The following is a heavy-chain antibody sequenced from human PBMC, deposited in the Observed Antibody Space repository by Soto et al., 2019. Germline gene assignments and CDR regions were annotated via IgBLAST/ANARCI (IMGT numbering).Heavy chain of an antibody. J-gene: IGHJ1*01. CDR3: ARGNSSGWSVRANGRYFQH. Sequence: PSETLSLTCAVYGGSFSGYYWSWIRQPPGKGLEWIGEINHSGSTNYNPSLKSRVTISVDTSKNQFSLKLSSVTAADTAVYYCARGNSSGWSVRANGRYFQHWGQGNLVTVS. V-gene: IGHV4-34*01. CDR1: GGSFSGYY. D-gene: IGHD6-19*01. CDR2: INHSGST.